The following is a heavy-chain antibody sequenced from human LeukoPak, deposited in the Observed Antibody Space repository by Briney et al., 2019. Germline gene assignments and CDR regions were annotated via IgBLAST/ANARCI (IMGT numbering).Heavy chain of an antibody. CDR1: GGSVTSNF. J-gene: IGHJ3*02. CDR3: ARELWFGELGSAFDI. V-gene: IGHV4-4*07. D-gene: IGHD3-10*01. Sequence: SETLSLTCSVSGGSVTSNFWTWIRQAAGKGLEWIGRVSTRGTTNYNPSLKSRVTISVDTSKNQFSLKLSSVTAADTAVYYCARELWFGELGSAFDIWGQGTMVTVSS. CDR2: VSTRGTT.